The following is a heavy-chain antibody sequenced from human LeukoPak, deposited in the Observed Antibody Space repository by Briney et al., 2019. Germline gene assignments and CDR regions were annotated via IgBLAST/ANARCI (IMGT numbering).Heavy chain of an antibody. CDR1: GFTFSSYA. CDR3: ARWTCSSTSCYASWFDP. D-gene: IGHD2-2*01. Sequence: GGSLRLSCAASGFTFSSYAMHWVRQAPGKGLEWVAVISYDGSNKYYADSVKGRFTISRDNSKNTLYLQMNSLRAEDTAVYYCARWTCSSTSCYASWFDPWGQGTLVTVSP. J-gene: IGHJ5*02. CDR2: ISYDGSNK. V-gene: IGHV3-30*04.